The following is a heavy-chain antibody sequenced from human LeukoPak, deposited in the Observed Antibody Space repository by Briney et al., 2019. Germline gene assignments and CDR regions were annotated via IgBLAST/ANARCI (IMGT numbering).Heavy chain of an antibody. J-gene: IGHJ4*02. D-gene: IGHD3-22*01. CDR3: AKRGSYYYDSSGYFGY. V-gene: IGHV3-23*01. CDR1: GFTFSDNP. Sequence: GGSLRLSCAASGFTFSDNPMSWVRQAPGKGLEWVSAISPGGTTTHYADSVKGRITISRDNSKNMGYLQMNSLTTEDTAIYYCAKRGSYYYDSSGYFGYWGQGTLVTVSS. CDR2: ISPGGTTT.